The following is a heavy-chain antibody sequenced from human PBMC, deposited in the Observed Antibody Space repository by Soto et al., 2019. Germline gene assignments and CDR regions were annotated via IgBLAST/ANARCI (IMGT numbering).Heavy chain of an antibody. D-gene: IGHD1-20*01. Sequence: QVQLVESGGGVVQPGRSLRLSCAASGFTFSTHAMHWVRQAPGKGLECVAIVSFEGSNKYYADSVKGRFTISRDNSKNTLYLQMSGLTPEDTAVYYCARDQTGITTTGGGRIDHWGQGTLVTVSS. CDR2: VSFEGSNK. CDR3: ARDQTGITTTGGGRIDH. CDR1: GFTFSTHA. V-gene: IGHV3-30-3*01. J-gene: IGHJ4*02.